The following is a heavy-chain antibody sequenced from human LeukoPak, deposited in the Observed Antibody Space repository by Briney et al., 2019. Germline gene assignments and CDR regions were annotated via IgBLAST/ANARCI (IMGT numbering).Heavy chain of an antibody. CDR2: VSSSGNTI. Sequence: GGSLRLSCAASGFTFSSYSMNWVRQAPGKGLEWVSYVSSSGNTIDYADSVKGRFTISRDNAKNSLYLQMVSLRAEDTAVYYCARLRGYSYGYGDYWGQGTLVTVSS. V-gene: IGHV3-48*04. CDR3: ARLRGYSYGYGDY. J-gene: IGHJ4*02. D-gene: IGHD5-18*01. CDR1: GFTFSSYS.